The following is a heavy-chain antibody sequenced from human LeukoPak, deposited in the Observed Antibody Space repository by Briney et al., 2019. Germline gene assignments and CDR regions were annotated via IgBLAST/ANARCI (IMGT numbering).Heavy chain of an antibody. D-gene: IGHD3-10*01. Sequence: SSETLSLTCTVSGYSISSGYYWGWIRQPPGKGLEWIGTIRHSGSTYYNPSLKSRVTISVDTSKNQFSLKLSSVTAADTAVYYCARGGGFGELWAAFDIWGQGTMVTVSS. CDR3: ARGGGFGELWAAFDI. J-gene: IGHJ3*02. V-gene: IGHV4-38-2*02. CDR1: GYSISSGYY. CDR2: IRHSGST.